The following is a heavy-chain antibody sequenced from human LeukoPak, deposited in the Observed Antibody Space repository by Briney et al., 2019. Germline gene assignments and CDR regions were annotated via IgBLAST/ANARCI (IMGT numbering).Heavy chain of an antibody. CDR2: IYPGDSDT. J-gene: IGHJ4*02. V-gene: IGHV5-51*01. CDR1: GYSFTSYW. CDR3: AVNWRYCSGGSCYSGYYYFDY. Sequence: GESLKISCKGSGYSFTSYWIGWVRQMPGKGLEWMGIIYPGDSDTRYSPSFQGQVTISADKSISTAYLQWSSLKASDTAMYYCAVNWRYCSGGSCYSGYYYFDYWGQGTLVTVSS. D-gene: IGHD2-15*01.